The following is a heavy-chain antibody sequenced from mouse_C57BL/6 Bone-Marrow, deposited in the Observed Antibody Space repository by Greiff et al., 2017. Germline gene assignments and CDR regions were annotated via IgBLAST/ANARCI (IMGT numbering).Heavy chain of an antibody. D-gene: IGHD4-1*01. J-gene: IGHJ2*01. CDR1: GFSLSTFGMG. Sequence: QVTLKVSGPGILQPSPSLSLTCSFSGFSLSTFGMGVGWIRPPSGKGLEWLAHIWWDDDKYYNPALKSRLTISKDTSNNQVFLKIANVDTADTATNYCDRITGWGDFDYWGQGTTLTVSS. CDR3: DRITGWGDFDY. V-gene: IGHV8-8*01. CDR2: IWWDDDK.